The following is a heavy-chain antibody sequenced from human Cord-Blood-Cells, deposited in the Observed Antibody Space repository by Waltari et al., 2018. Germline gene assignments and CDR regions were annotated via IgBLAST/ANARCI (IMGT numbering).Heavy chain of an antibody. CDR1: GFTFGSYW. CDR2: IKQDGSEK. V-gene: IGHV3-7*01. J-gene: IGHJ4*02. D-gene: IGHD3-10*01. Sequence: EVQLVESGGGLVQPGGTLRLSCAASGFTFGSYWMSWVRQAPGKGLEWVANIKQDGSEKYYVDSVKGRFTISRDNAKNSLYLQMNSLRAEDTAVYYCSLLITMVRGVKDYFDYWGQGTLVTVSS. CDR3: SLLITMVRGVKDYFDY.